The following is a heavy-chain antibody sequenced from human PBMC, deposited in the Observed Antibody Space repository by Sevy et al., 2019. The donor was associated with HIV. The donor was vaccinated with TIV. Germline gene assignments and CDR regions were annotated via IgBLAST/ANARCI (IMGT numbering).Heavy chain of an antibody. CDR1: GGSISSNY. D-gene: IGHD5-18*01. Sequence: SETLSLTCTVSGGSISSNYWSWIRQPPGKGLEWIGYIYSSGSSYNPSLKSRVSISIDTSKNQFSLKLNSVTASDTAVYYCARSSGYSYGDFDYWGHGTLVTVSS. CDR2: IYSSGSS. CDR3: ARSSGYSYGDFDY. J-gene: IGHJ4*01. V-gene: IGHV4-59*01.